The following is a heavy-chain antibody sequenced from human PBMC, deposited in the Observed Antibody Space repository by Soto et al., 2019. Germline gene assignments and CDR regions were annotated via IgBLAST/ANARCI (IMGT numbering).Heavy chain of an antibody. CDR3: ARVQYYYDSSGYYSWFDP. V-gene: IGHV1-8*01. D-gene: IGHD3-22*01. J-gene: IGHJ5*02. CDR1: GYTFTSYD. CDR2: MNPNSGNT. Sequence: ASVKVSCKASGYTFTSYDINWVRQATGQGLEWMGWMNPNSGNTGYAQKFQGRVTMTRNTSISTAYMELSSLRSEDTAVYYCARVQYYYDSSGYYSWFDPWGQGTLVTVSS.